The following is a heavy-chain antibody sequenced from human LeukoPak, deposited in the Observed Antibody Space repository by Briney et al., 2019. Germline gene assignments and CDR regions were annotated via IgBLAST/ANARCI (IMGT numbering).Heavy chain of an antibody. D-gene: IGHD3-22*01. CDR3: ASRAAEDYYDSSGYLMGFDY. J-gene: IGHJ4*02. CDR1: GGSISSYY. V-gene: IGHV4-59*01. CDR2: IYYSGST. Sequence: SETLSLTCTVSGGSISSYYWGWIRQPPGKGLEWIGYIYYSGSTNYNPSLKSRVTISVDTSKNQFSLKLSSVTAADTAVYYCASRAAEDYYDSSGYLMGFDYWGQGTLVTVSS.